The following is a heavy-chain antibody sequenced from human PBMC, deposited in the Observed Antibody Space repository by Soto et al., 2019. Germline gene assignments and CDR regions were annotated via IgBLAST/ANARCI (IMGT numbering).Heavy chain of an antibody. V-gene: IGHV3-15*07. CDR3: TTDSRTTLPEIRFDY. J-gene: IGHJ4*01. CDR1: GSPSNNAW. D-gene: IGHD1-26*01. CDR2: VKRKADGGSG. Sequence: EVQLVESGGGLVKPGGSLRPSCAASGSPSNNAWLNWSPRVPGRGREWVGRVKRKADGGSGDYAAPVKGRFVVSRDDSKDIVYLQMNSLKIEDTGVYYCTTDSRTTLPEIRFDYWGHGTQVTVSS.